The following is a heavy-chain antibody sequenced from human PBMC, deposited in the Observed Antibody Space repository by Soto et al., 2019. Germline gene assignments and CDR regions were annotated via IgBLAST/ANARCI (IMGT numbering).Heavy chain of an antibody. CDR3: ARVTTVVTLGWYVDL. V-gene: IGHV3-48*02. D-gene: IGHD4-17*01. J-gene: IGHJ2*01. Sequence: EVQLVESGGGLVQPGGSLRLSCAASGFTFSSYTMNWVRQAPGKGLEWVSYISSSSNTIYYADSVKGRFTISRDKAKNSLYLQVTSLRDGDTAVYYCARVTTVVTLGWYVDLWGRGTLVTVSS. CDR2: ISSSSNTI. CDR1: GFTFSSYT.